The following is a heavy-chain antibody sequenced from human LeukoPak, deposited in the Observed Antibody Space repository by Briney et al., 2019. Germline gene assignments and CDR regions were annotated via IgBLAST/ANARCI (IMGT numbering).Heavy chain of an antibody. Sequence: PSETLSLTCAVSGGSILSTNWWSWVRQPPGRGLEWIGELHLSGASNYNPSLKSRVSMSIDKSRNQLSLELTSVTAADTAIYYCARESGAFSPFGFWGQGTLVTVSS. D-gene: IGHD1-26*01. J-gene: IGHJ4*02. V-gene: IGHV4-4*02. CDR2: LHLSGAS. CDR3: ARESGAFSPFGF. CDR1: GGSILSTNW.